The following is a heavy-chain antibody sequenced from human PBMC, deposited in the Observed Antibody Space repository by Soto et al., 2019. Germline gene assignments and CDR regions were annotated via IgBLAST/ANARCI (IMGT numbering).Heavy chain of an antibody. J-gene: IGHJ4*02. D-gene: IGHD2-2*01. CDR2: IYYSGST. CDR3: ARVQGYCSSTSCRIPYFDY. V-gene: IGHV4-59*01. Sequence: SETLSLTCTVSGGSISSYYWSWIRQPPGKGLEWIGYIYYSGSTNYNPSLKSRVTISVDTSKNQFSLKLSSVTAADTAVYYCARVQGYCSSTSCRIPYFDYWGQGTLVTVSS. CDR1: GGSISSYY.